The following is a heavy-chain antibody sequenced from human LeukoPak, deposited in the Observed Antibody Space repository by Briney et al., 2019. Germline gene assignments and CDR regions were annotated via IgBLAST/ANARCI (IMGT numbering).Heavy chain of an antibody. Sequence: PSETLSLTCAVYGGSFSGYYWSWIRQPTGKGLEWIGEINHSGSTNYNPSLKSRVTISVDTSKNQFSLKLSSVTAADKAVYYCARGRVGMVRGVIIKGYYYMDVWGKGTTVTVSS. CDR2: INHSGST. V-gene: IGHV4-34*01. CDR1: GGSFSGYY. D-gene: IGHD3-10*01. J-gene: IGHJ6*03. CDR3: ARGRVGMVRGVIIKGYYYMDV.